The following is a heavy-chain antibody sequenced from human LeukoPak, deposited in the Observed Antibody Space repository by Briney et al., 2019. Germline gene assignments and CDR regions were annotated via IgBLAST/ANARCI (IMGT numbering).Heavy chain of an antibody. V-gene: IGHV4-59*01. CDR1: GGSISSYY. Sequence: SETLSLTCTVSGGSISSYYWSWIRQPPGKGLEWIGYIYYSGSTNYNPSLKSRVTISVDTSKNQFSLKLSSVTAADTAVYYCARVHDSSGYYLDYWGQGTLVTVSS. J-gene: IGHJ4*02. D-gene: IGHD3-22*01. CDR3: ARVHDSSGYYLDY. CDR2: IYYSGST.